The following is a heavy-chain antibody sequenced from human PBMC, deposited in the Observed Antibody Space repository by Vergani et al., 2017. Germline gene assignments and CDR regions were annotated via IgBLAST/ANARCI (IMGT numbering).Heavy chain of an antibody. CDR1: GYTFTSYD. V-gene: IGHV1-8*01. CDR3: ARGSWYFSSGYYRLFDY. J-gene: IGHJ4*02. CDR2: MNPNSGNT. D-gene: IGHD3-3*01. Sequence: QVQLVQSGAEVKKPGASVKVSCKASGYTFTSYDINWVRQATGQGLEWMGWMNPNSGNTGYAQKFQGRVTMTRNTSISTAYMELSSLRSEDTAVYYCARGSWYFSSGYYRLFDYWGQGTLVTVPS.